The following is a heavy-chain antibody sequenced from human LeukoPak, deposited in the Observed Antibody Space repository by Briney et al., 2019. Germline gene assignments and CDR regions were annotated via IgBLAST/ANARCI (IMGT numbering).Heavy chain of an antibody. CDR1: GFTFSSYA. Sequence: GGSLRLSCAASGFTFSSYAMHWVRQAPGKGLEWVAVISDDGSNEHYADSVKGRFTVSRDNSKNTLYLQMNSLRPEDTVVYYCAKNDPDSSEDWGQGTLVTVSS. V-gene: IGHV3-30-3*02. J-gene: IGHJ4*02. D-gene: IGHD3-22*01. CDR3: AKNDPDSSED. CDR2: ISDDGSNE.